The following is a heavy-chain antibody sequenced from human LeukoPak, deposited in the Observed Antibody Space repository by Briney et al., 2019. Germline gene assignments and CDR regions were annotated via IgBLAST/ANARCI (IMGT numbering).Heavy chain of an antibody. CDR3: ARSDCSSTSCYDQYYFDY. CDR1: GGTFSSYT. J-gene: IGHJ4*02. Sequence: VASVKVSCKASGGTFSSYTISWVRQAPGQGLEWMGRIIPILGIANYAQKFQGRVTIAADKSTSTAYMELSSLRSEDTAVYYCARSDCSSTSCYDQYYFDYWGQGTLVTVSS. D-gene: IGHD2-2*01. CDR2: IIPILGIA. V-gene: IGHV1-69*02.